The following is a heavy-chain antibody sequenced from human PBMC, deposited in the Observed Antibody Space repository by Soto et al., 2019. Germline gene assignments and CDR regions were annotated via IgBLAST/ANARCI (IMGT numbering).Heavy chain of an antibody. J-gene: IGHJ3*02. CDR1: GFTFSSYW. D-gene: IGHD6-13*01. V-gene: IGHV3-74*01. CDR3: VRGGYRHAGDI. CDR2: MNNDGSYT. Sequence: EVQLLESGGGLVQPGGSLRLSCAASGFTFSSYWMYWVRQAPGKGLEWVSHMNNDGSYTIYAESVKGRFTFSRDNAKNTVYLQMTSLRAADTAVYYCVRGGYRHAGDIWGQGTMVTVSS.